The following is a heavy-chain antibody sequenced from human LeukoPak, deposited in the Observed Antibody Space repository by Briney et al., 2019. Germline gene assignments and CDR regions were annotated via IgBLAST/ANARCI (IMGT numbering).Heavy chain of an antibody. V-gene: IGHV4-59*08. J-gene: IGHJ4*02. D-gene: IGHD3-22*01. CDR3: ARQHSSGYYYFDY. CDR2: IYYSGST. CDR1: GGSISSYY. Sequence: PSETLSLTCTVSGGSISSYYWSWFRQPTGKGLEWIGYIYYSGSTNYNPSLDSRVTISVDTSKNQFSLKLSSVTAADTAVYYCARQHSSGYYYFDYWGQGTLATVSS.